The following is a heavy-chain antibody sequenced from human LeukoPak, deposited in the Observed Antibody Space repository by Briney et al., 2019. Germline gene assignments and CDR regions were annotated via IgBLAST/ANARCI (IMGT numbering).Heavy chain of an antibody. CDR1: GFTFSDYY. D-gene: IGHD5-18*01. J-gene: IGHJ4*02. CDR3: ASYVDTAAYFDY. Sequence: PGGSLRLSCAASGFTFSDYYMSWIRQAPGKGLEWASYISSSGSTIYYADSVKGRFTISRDNAKNSLYLQMNSLRAEDTAVYYCASYVDTAAYFDYWGQGTLVTVSS. CDR2: ISSSGSTI. V-gene: IGHV3-11*01.